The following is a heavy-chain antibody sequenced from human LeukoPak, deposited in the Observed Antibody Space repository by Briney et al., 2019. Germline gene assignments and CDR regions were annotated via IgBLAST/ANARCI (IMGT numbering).Heavy chain of an antibody. V-gene: IGHV4-59*01. CDR1: GDSFRSYY. Sequence: SETLSLTCTVSGDSFRSYYWSWIRQPPGKGLEWIGYIYYSGSTNYNPSLKSRVTISVDTSRNQFSLKLNSVTAADTAVYYCARGRNLEWFDYWGQGTLVTVSS. D-gene: IGHD3-3*01. CDR3: ARGRNLEWFDY. CDR2: IYYSGST. J-gene: IGHJ5*01.